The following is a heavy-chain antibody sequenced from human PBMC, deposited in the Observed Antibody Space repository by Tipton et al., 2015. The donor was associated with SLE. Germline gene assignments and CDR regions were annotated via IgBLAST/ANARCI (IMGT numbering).Heavy chain of an antibody. V-gene: IGHV4-39*07. CDR3: AREEYCSSTSCLYYYYGMDV. Sequence: TLSLTCTVSGGSISSSSYYWGWIRQPPGKGLEWIGSIYYSGSTYYNPSLKSRVTMSVDTSKNQFSLKLSSVTAADTAVYYCAREEYCSSTSCLYYYYGMDVWGQGTTVTVSS. D-gene: IGHD2-2*01. J-gene: IGHJ6*02. CDR1: GGSISSSSYY. CDR2: IYYSGST.